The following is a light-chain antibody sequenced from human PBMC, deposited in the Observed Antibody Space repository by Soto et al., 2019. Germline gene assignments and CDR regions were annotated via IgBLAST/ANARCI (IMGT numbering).Light chain of an antibody. Sequence: DVQMTQSPSTLSASLVYRFTITCRASQSINSRLAWYQQKPGKAPKLLIYKASSLESGVPSRSSGSGSGTEFTLTISSLQPDDFATYFCQQYNVYSWTFGQGTKV. CDR2: KAS. V-gene: IGKV1-5*03. J-gene: IGKJ1*01. CDR3: QQYNVYSWT. CDR1: QSINSR.